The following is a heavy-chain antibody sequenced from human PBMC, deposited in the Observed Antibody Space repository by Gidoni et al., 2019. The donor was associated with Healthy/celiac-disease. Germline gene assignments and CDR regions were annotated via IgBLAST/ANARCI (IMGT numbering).Heavy chain of an antibody. CDR3: ARAWFRGGQFDY. Sequence: QVQLQESRPGLVKPSQTLSLTCTVSGGSFSSGGYYCSWIRQHPGKGLEWIGYIYYSGSTYYNPSLKSRVTISVDTSKNQFSLKLSSVTAADTAVYYCARAWFRGGQFDYWGQGTLVTVSS. CDR2: IYYSGST. D-gene: IGHD3-10*01. CDR1: GGSFSSGGYY. J-gene: IGHJ4*02. V-gene: IGHV4-31*03.